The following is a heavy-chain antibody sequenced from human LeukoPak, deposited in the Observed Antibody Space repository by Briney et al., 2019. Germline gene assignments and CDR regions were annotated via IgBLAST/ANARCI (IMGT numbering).Heavy chain of an antibody. CDR3: ARGGYNWDTDAGWFDP. Sequence: LPGGSLRLSCAASGFTFSSFEMNWVRQAPGKGLEWVSYISSSGSTIYYADSVKGRFTISRDNAKNSLYLQMNSLRVEDTAVYYCARGGYNWDTDAGWFDPWGLGTLVTVSS. J-gene: IGHJ5*02. CDR2: ISSSGSTI. D-gene: IGHD1/OR15-1a*01. CDR1: GFTFSSFE. V-gene: IGHV3-48*03.